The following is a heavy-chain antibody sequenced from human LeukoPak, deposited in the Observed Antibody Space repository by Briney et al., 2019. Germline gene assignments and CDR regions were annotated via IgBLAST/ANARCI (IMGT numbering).Heavy chain of an antibody. J-gene: IGHJ5*02. CDR1: GYTFTGYY. Sequence: ASVKVSCKASGYTFTGYYMHWVRQAPGQGLEWMGWINPNSGGTNYAQKFQGRVTMTRDTSISTAYMELSRLRSDDTAVYYCARGFHYYGSGSPSNNWFGPWGQGTLVTVSS. CDR3: ARGFHYYGSGSPSNNWFGP. CDR2: INPNSGGT. D-gene: IGHD3-10*01. V-gene: IGHV1-2*02.